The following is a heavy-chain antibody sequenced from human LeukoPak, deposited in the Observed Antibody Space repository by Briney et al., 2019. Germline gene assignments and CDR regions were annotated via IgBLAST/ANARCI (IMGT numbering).Heavy chain of an antibody. CDR2: INSDERIK. V-gene: IGHV3-74*01. CDR1: GFPFRSYW. CDR3: ARDDGDGYIHYFDY. D-gene: IGHD5-24*01. Sequence: PGGSLRLSCTAPGFPFRSYWMHWVRQAPGKGLVWVSGINSDERIKKTADSVKGRFTISRDNAKNTLYLQMNSLRADDTAVYYCARDDGDGYIHYFDYWGQGTLVTVSS. J-gene: IGHJ4*02.